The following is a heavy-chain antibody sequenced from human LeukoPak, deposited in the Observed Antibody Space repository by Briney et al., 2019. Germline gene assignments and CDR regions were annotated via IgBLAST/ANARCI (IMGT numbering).Heavy chain of an antibody. CDR3: ASTTVTTKIVGFDY. D-gene: IGHD4-17*01. V-gene: IGHV3-48*01. Sequence: GGSLRLSCAASGFTFSSYSMSWVRQAPGKGLEWVSYISSSSSTIYYADSVKGRFTISRDNAKNSLYLQMNSLRAEDTAVYYCASTTVTTKIVGFDYWGQGTLVTVSS. J-gene: IGHJ4*02. CDR1: GFTFSSYS. CDR2: ISSSSSTI.